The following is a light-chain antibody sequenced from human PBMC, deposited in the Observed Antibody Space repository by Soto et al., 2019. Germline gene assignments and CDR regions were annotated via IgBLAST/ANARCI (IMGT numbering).Light chain of an antibody. J-gene: IGKJ1*01. CDR1: QSVSGN. CDR3: QQYNNWPTWT. Sequence: EIVMTQSPATLSVSPGERAALSCRASQSVSGNLVWYQQKPGQAPRLLIYDASTRATGIPARFSGSGSGTEFTLTISSLQSVDFAVYYCQQYNNWPTWTFGQGTKVEIK. V-gene: IGKV3-15*01. CDR2: DAS.